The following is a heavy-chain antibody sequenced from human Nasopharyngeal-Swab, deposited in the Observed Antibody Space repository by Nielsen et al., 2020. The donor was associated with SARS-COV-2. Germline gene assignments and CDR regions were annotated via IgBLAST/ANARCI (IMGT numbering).Heavy chain of an antibody. CDR3: ASHYGSGSLPLDY. V-gene: IGHV3-7*01. D-gene: IGHD3-10*01. CDR1: GFTFSSYW. J-gene: IGHJ4*02. Sequence: GGSLRLSCAASGFTFSSYWMSWVRQAPGKGLEWVANIKQDGSEKYYVDSVKGRFTISRDDAKNSLYLQMNSLRAEDTAVYYCASHYGSGSLPLDYWGKGTLVTVSS. CDR2: IKQDGSEK.